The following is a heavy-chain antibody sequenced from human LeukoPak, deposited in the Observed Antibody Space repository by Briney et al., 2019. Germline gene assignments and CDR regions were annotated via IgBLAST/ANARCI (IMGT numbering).Heavy chain of an antibody. D-gene: IGHD4-11*01. CDR2: IYSGGST. CDR1: GFTFSSYA. Sequence: GGSLRLSCAASGFTFSSYAMSWVRQAPGKGLEWVSLIYSGGSTYYADSVKGRFTISRDDSKNTLYLQMNILRAEDTALYYCAKDTGDDYSNYFDYWGQGTLVTVSS. CDR3: AKDTGDDYSNYFDY. J-gene: IGHJ4*02. V-gene: IGHV3-53*05.